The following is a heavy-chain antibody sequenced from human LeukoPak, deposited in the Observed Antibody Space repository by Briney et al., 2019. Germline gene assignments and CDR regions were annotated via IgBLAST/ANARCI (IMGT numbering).Heavy chain of an antibody. CDR2: IIPIFGTA. CDR1: GGTFSSYA. J-gene: IGHJ4*02. Sequence: SVKVSCKASGGTFSSYAISWVRQAPGQGLEWMGGIIPIFGTANYAQKFQGRVTITADESTSTAYMELSSLRSEDTAVYYCATSWGHYDSSGYYNDYWGQGTLVTVSS. V-gene: IGHV1-69*13. D-gene: IGHD3-22*01. CDR3: ATSWGHYDSSGYYNDY.